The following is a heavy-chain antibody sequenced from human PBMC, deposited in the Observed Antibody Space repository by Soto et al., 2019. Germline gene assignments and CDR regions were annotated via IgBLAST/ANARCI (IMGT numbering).Heavy chain of an antibody. Sequence: PSETLALTCTVSGGSISSSSYYWGWIRQPPGKGLEGIGSIYYSGSTYYNPSLKSRVTISVDTSKNQFSLKLSSVTAADTAVYYGESQGAAAAGDYYYGMDVRGQGTTVTVSS. D-gene: IGHD6-13*01. CDR3: ESQGAAAAGDYYYGMDV. CDR1: GGSISSSSYY. J-gene: IGHJ6*02. CDR2: IYYSGST. V-gene: IGHV4-39*01.